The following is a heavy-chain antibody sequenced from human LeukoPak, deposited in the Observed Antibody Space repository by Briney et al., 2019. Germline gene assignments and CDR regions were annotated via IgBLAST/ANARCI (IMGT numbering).Heavy chain of an antibody. Sequence: PGGSLRLSCAASGFSFSSYSMNWVRQAPGKGLEWVSYISGSGNAKHYTDSVKGRFTIPRDNAKNALYLQMNSLRAEDTAAYFCARDYLYAFDYWGQGTLVTVSS. V-gene: IGHV3-48*01. CDR1: GFSFSSYS. CDR2: ISGSGNAK. CDR3: ARDYLYAFDY. J-gene: IGHJ4*02. D-gene: IGHD2-2*01.